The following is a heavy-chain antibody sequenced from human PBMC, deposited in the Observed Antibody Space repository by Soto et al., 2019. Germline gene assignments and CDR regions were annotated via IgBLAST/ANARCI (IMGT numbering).Heavy chain of an antibody. Sequence: GGSLRLSCAASGFTFSSYPMSWVRQAPGKGLEWVSTLSDGGTRTYYADSVKGRFTISRDNSKNTLFLQMNSLRAEDTAVYYCAKHQSAYVDYWGQGTLVTVSS. V-gene: IGHV3-23*01. CDR3: AKHQSAYVDY. J-gene: IGHJ4*02. CDR1: GFTFSSYP. CDR2: LSDGGTRT.